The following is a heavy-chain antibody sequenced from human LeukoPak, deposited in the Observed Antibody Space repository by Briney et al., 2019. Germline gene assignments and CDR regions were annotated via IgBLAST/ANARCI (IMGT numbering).Heavy chain of an antibody. CDR3: ARVQPGGYGDYGYYYYYGMDV. Sequence: GGSLRLSCAASGFTFSSYWMSWVRQAPGKGLEWVANIKQDGSEKCYVDSVKGRFTISRDNAKNSLYLQMNSLRAEDTAVYYCARVQPGGYGDYGYYYYYGMDVWGQGTTVTVSS. V-gene: IGHV3-7*01. D-gene: IGHD4-17*01. CDR1: GFTFSSYW. CDR2: IKQDGSEK. J-gene: IGHJ6*02.